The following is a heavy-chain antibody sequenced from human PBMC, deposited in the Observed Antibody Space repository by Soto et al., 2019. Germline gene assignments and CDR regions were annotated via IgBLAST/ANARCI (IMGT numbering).Heavy chain of an antibody. J-gene: IGHJ4*02. V-gene: IGHV3-23*01. D-gene: IGHD3-3*01. CDR3: TQEGGSKEWLTAN. CDR2: ITSGGDNT. CDR1: GFTFTSYA. Sequence: EVQLLESGGDLVQPGGSLRLSCAASGFTFTSYAMSWIRQAPGKGLEWVSAITSGGDNTYYADSVKGRFTIARDKSKNTLHLRMNSLRAEDAAFYYCTQEGGSKEWLTANWGQGTLVTVSS.